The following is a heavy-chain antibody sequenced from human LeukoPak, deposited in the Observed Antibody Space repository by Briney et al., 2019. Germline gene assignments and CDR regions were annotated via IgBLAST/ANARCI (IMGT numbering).Heavy chain of an antibody. CDR1: GGSISSYY. J-gene: IGHJ4*02. Sequence: SETLSLTCTVSGGSISSYYWSWIRQPPGRGLQWIGDIYYSGSTNYNPSLKSRVTISVDPSKNQFSLRLTSVTAADTAVYYCAREGMAVGFARFPIFNYWGQGTLVTVSS. CDR3: AREGMAVGFARFPIFNY. D-gene: IGHD6-19*01. CDR2: IYYSGST. V-gene: IGHV4-59*01.